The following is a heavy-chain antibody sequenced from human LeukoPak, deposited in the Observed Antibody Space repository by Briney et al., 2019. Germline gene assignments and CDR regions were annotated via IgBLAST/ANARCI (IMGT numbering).Heavy chain of an antibody. Sequence: GGSLRLSCAASGFTFSSYAMSWVRQAPGKGLEWVSAISGSGGSTYYADSVKGRFTISRDNSKNTLYLQMNSLRAEDTAVYYCARVESEGGWFDPWGQGTLVTVSS. CDR1: GFTFSSYA. V-gene: IGHV3-23*01. CDR3: ARVESEGGWFDP. CDR2: ISGSGGST. D-gene: IGHD3-16*01. J-gene: IGHJ5*02.